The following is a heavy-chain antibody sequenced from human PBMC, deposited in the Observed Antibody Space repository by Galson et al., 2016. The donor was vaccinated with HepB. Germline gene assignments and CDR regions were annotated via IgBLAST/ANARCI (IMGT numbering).Heavy chain of an antibody. J-gene: IGHJ6*04. D-gene: IGHD3-3*01. CDR3: ARAGSIFGVYDYYRMDV. CDR2: IASQGNVI. V-gene: IGHV3-11*01. CDR1: GFTFSDYY. Sequence: SLRLSCAASGFTFSDYYMSWIRQAPGKGLEWVSYIASQGNVIYDADSVKGRFTISRDNANDLLFLQMNSLRVEDTAVYYCARAGSIFGVYDYYRMDVWGKGTTVTVSS.